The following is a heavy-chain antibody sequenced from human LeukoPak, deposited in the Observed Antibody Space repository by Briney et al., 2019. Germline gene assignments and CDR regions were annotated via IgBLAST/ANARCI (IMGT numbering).Heavy chain of an antibody. V-gene: IGHV3-21*01. CDR2: ISSSSSYI. Sequence: GGSLRLSCAASGFTFSSYSMNWVRRAPGKGLEWVSSISSSSSYIYYADSVKGRFTISRDNAKNEVYLQMNSLRAEDTAVYYCVRDGGVDRLGVAVTDGFDPWGQGTLVSVSS. J-gene: IGHJ5*02. CDR1: GFTFSSYS. D-gene: IGHD6-19*01. CDR3: VRDGGVDRLGVAVTDGFDP.